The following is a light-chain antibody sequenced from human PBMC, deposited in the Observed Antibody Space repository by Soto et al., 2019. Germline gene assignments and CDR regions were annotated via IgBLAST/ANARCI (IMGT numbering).Light chain of an antibody. Sequence: DVVMTQSPLSLPVTLGQPASISCRSSQSLAYSDGNTYLNWFQQRPGQSPRRLIYTVSNRDSGVPDRCSGSGSGTDFTLKISRVEAEDVGVYYCMQGTHWPPYTFGQGTKLEIK. CDR1: QSLAYSDGNTY. V-gene: IGKV2-30*01. CDR3: MQGTHWPPYT. J-gene: IGKJ2*01. CDR2: TVS.